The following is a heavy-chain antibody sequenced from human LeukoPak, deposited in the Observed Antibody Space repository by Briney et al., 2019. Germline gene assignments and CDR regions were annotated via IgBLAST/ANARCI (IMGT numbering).Heavy chain of an antibody. CDR2: ISWNSGSI. V-gene: IGHV3-9*01. CDR1: GFTFDDYA. D-gene: IGHD1-26*01. J-gene: IGHJ4*02. CDR3: AKDINPRVGATASFDY. Sequence: GGSLRLSCAASGFTFDDYAMHWVRQAPGKGLEWVSGISWNSGSIGYADSVKGRFTISRDNAKNSLYLQMNSLRAEDTALYYCAKDINPRVGATASFDYWGREPWSPSPQ.